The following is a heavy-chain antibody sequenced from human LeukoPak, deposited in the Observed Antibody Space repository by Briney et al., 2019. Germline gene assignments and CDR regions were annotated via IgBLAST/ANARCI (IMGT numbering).Heavy chain of an antibody. J-gene: IGHJ3*02. Sequence: SSETLSLTCTVSGGSISSYYWSWIRQPPGKGLEWIGYIYYSGSTNYNPALKSRVTISVDTSKNQFSLKLSSVTAADTAVYYCARGSRKACSGGSCYLRGHDAFDIWGQGTMVTVSS. D-gene: IGHD2-15*01. V-gene: IGHV4-59*12. CDR1: GGSISSYY. CDR3: ARGSRKACSGGSCYLRGHDAFDI. CDR2: IYYSGST.